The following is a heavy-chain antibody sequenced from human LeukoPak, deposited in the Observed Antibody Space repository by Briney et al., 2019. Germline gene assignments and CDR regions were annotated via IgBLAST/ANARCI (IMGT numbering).Heavy chain of an antibody. CDR2: ISAYNGNT. D-gene: IGHD3-22*01. CDR1: GYTFTSYG. V-gene: IGHV1-18*01. J-gene: IGHJ4*02. Sequence: ASVKVSCKASGYTFTSYGISWVRQAPGQGLEWMGWISAYNGNTNYAQKLQGRVTMTTDTSTSTAYMELRSLRSDDTAVYYCARVPSYDSSGYYYGDYWGQGTLVTVSS. CDR3: ARVPSYDSSGYYYGDY.